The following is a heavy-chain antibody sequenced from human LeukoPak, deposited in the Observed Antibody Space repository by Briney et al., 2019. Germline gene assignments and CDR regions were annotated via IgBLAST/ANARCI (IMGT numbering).Heavy chain of an antibody. D-gene: IGHD6-19*01. CDR2: IYSGGST. V-gene: IGHV3-53*01. J-gene: IGHJ4*02. Sequence: GGSLRLXCAASGFTVSSNYMSWVRLAPGKGLEWVSVIYSGGSTYYADSVKGRFTISRDNSKNTLYLQMNSLRAEDTAVYYCARGHLRVQWLYYFDFWGQGTLVTVSS. CDR1: GFTVSSNY. CDR3: ARGHLRVQWLYYFDF.